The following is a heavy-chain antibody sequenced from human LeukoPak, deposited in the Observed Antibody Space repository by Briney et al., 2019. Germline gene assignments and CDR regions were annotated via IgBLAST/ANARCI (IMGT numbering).Heavy chain of an antibody. CDR3: ARDQGGTYWFDP. J-gene: IGHJ5*02. CDR2: INPNSGGT. D-gene: IGHD3-16*01. V-gene: IGHV1-2*02. Sequence: GASVKVSCKASGYIFTGYYIHWVRQAPGQGLEWMGWINPNSGGTNYAQKFQGRVTMTRDTSISTGYMELSRLKSDDTAVYYCARDQGGTYWFDPWGQGTLVTVSS. CDR1: GYIFTGYY.